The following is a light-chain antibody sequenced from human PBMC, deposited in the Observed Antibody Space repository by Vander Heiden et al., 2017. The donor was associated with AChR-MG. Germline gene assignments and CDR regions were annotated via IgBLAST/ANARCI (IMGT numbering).Light chain of an antibody. CDR1: QSVSSY. CDR2: DAS. J-gene: IGKJ1*01. CDR3: QQRGNWPLT. V-gene: IGKV3-11*01. Sequence: EVALTQSPATLSLSPGERATLSCRASQSVSSYLAWYQQKPGQAPRLLIYDASNRATGIPARFSGSGSGTDFTLTISSLEPEDFAVYYCQQRGNWPLTFGQGTKVEIK.